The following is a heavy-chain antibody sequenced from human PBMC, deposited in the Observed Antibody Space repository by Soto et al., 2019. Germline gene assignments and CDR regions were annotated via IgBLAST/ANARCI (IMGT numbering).Heavy chain of an antibody. CDR2: ISGSGGST. D-gene: IGHD3-9*01. CDR1: GFTFSSYA. J-gene: IGHJ4*02. CDR3: AKALILRYSDWLSTFDY. V-gene: IGHV3-23*01. Sequence: EVQLSESGGGLVQPGGSLRLSCAAAGFTFSSYAMSWVRQAPGKGLEWVSAISGSGGSTYYAASVKGRFTISGNNAKNTLYLQMNRLRAEDTAVYYCAKALILRYSDWLSTFDYWGQGTLVTVSS.